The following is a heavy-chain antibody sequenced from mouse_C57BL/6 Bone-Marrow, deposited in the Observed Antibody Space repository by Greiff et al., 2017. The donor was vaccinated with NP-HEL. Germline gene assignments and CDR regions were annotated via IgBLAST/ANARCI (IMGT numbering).Heavy chain of an antibody. D-gene: IGHD2-2*01. CDR2: IDPENGDT. CDR3: TSLYGYDDEAY. V-gene: IGHV14-4*01. Sequence: EVMLVESGAELVRPGASVKLSCTASGFNIKDDYMHWVKQRPEQGLEWIGWIDPENGDTEYASKFQGKATITADTSSNTAYLQLSSLTSEDTAVYYCTSLYGYDDEAYWGQGTLVTVSA. CDR1: GFNIKDDY. J-gene: IGHJ3*01.